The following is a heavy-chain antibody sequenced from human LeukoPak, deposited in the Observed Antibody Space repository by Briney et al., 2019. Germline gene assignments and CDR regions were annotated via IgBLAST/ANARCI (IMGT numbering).Heavy chain of an antibody. V-gene: IGHV3-21*01. J-gene: IGHJ4*02. CDR1: GFTFSSYS. D-gene: IGHD6-19*01. Sequence: PGGSLRLSCAASGFTFSSYSMNWVRQAPGKGLEWVSSISSSRSYIYYADSVKGRFTISRDNAKNSLYLQMNSLRAEDTAVYYCARDKHSSGLIDYWGQGTLVTVSS. CDR2: ISSSRSYI. CDR3: ARDKHSSGLIDY.